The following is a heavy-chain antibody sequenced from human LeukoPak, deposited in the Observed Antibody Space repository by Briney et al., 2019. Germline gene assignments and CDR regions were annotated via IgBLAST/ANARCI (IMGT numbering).Heavy chain of an antibody. CDR1: GYRFTNYW. J-gene: IGHJ4*02. CDR2: ISPDGSDT. Sequence: KTGESLKISCKGSGYRFTNYWIGWVRQMPGKGLEWMGIISPDGSDTRYSPSFQGQVTISADKSITTAYLQWSRLKASDTAMNYCARLTSSWSFDYWGQGTLVTVSS. D-gene: IGHD6-13*01. V-gene: IGHV5-51*01. CDR3: ARLTSSWSFDY.